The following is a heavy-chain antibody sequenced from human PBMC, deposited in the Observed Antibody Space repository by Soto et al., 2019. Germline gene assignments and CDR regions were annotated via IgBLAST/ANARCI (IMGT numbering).Heavy chain of an antibody. D-gene: IGHD6-6*01. CDR2: ISGSGGST. J-gene: IGHJ6*03. CDR1: GFTFSSYA. V-gene: IGHV3-23*01. CDR3: EYSSSSEYYYYYMDV. Sequence: GGSLRLSCAASGFTFSSYAMSWVRQAPGKGLEWVSAISGSGGSTYYADSVKGRFTISRDNSKNTLYLQMNSLRAEDTAVYYCEYSSSSEYYYYYMDVWGKGTTVTVSS.